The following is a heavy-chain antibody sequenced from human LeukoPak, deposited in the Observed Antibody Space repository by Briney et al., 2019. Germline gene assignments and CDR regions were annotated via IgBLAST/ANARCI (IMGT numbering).Heavy chain of an antibody. Sequence: PSETLSLTCAVYGGSFSGYYWSWIRQPPGKGLEWIGEINHSGSTNYNPSLKSRVTISVDTSKKQFSLKLSSVTAADTAVYYCAASGSYYSEYFQHWGQGTLVTVSS. CDR2: INHSGST. CDR1: GGSFSGYY. CDR3: AASGSYYSEYFQH. D-gene: IGHD1-26*01. V-gene: IGHV4-34*01. J-gene: IGHJ1*01.